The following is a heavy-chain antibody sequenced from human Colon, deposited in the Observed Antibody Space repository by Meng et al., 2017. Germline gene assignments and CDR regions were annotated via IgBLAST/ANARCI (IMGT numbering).Heavy chain of an antibody. CDR1: GASISGDNW. D-gene: IGHD2/OR15-2a*01. J-gene: IGHJ5*02. V-gene: IGHV4-4*02. CDR2: IFHSGTS. CDR3: ARRNSNNWFDP. Sequence: QVQLQDSGPGLVKPSGTLSLTCAVSGASISGDNWWSWVRQTPGKGLEWLGEIFHSGTSNYNPSLKSRVTISVDKSKNQFSLRLSSVTAADTAVYYCARRNSNNWFDPWGQGILVTVSS.